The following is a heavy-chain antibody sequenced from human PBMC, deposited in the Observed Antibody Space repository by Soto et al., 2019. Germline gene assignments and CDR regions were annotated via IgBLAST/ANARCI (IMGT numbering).Heavy chain of an antibody. V-gene: IGHV1-18*01. CDR2: ISAYNGNT. CDR1: GYTFTSYG. D-gene: IGHD3-22*01. Sequence: ASVKVSSKASGYTFTSYGLSWVRQAHGQGLEWMGWISAYNGNTNYAQKLQGRVTMTRDTSTSTVYMELRSLRADDTAVYYCARDTHCYDSSGLDYWGQGTLVTVSS. J-gene: IGHJ4*02. CDR3: ARDTHCYDSSGLDY.